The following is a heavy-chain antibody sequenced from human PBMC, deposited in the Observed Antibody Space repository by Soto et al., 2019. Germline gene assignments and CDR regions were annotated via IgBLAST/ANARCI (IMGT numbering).Heavy chain of an antibody. Sequence: GGSLRLSCAASGFTFSRNAMSWVRQAPGKGLEWVSTISGSGSTYYADSVKGRFTISRDNSKNTLFLQMNSLRAEDTALYYCAKNGYDSSGYYSYFEYWGQGA. CDR1: GFTFSRNA. V-gene: IGHV3-23*01. J-gene: IGHJ4*02. CDR3: AKNGYDSSGYYSYFEY. D-gene: IGHD3-22*01. CDR2: ISGSGST.